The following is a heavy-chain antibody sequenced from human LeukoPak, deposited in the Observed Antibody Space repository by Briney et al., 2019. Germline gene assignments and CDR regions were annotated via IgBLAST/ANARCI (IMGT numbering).Heavy chain of an antibody. CDR3: ARHPYDILAGPSFDY. J-gene: IGHJ4*02. Sequence: GGSLRLTCAASGFTFSSDWMHWVRQAPGKGLVWVSRINRDGRSTTYADSVKGRFTISRDNAKNTLYLQMNSLRAEDTAVYYCARHPYDILAGPSFDYWGEGTLVTVSS. CDR2: INRDGRST. CDR1: GFTFSSDW. V-gene: IGHV3-74*01. D-gene: IGHD3-9*01.